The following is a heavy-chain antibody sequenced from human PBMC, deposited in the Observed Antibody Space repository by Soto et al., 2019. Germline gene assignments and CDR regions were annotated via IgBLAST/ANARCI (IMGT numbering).Heavy chain of an antibody. V-gene: IGHV1-18*01. CDR1: GYTFTIYG. CDR3: ARGFIAVAGTAFDY. J-gene: IGHJ4*02. CDR2: ISAYNGNT. Sequence: GASVKVSCKASGYTFTIYGIIWVRQAPGQGLEWMGWISAYNGNTNYAQKLQGRVTMTTDTSTSTAYMELRSLRSDDTAVYYCARGFIAVAGTAFDYWGQGTLVTVSS. D-gene: IGHD6-19*01.